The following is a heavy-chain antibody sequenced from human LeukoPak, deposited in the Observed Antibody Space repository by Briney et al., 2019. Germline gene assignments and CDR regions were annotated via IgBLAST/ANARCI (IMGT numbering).Heavy chain of an antibody. J-gene: IGHJ3*01. D-gene: IGHD1-14*01. V-gene: IGHV3-74*01. Sequence: PGGTLRLSCAASGFTLSTHWMHWIRQVPGPGLVWVSRIIPPGDDTSYADSVRGRFTVSRDNAKNTLYLQMNSLRAEDTAVYFCVRDLGNHHAADLDAFDLWGQGTKVTVSS. CDR2: IIPPGDDT. CDR3: VRDLGNHHAADLDAFDL. CDR1: GFTLSTHW.